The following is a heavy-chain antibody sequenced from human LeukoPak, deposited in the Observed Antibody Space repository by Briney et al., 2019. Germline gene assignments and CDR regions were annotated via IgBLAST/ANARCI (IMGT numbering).Heavy chain of an antibody. J-gene: IGHJ6*03. Sequence: PSQTLSLTCTVSGGSISSGSYYWSWIRQPAGQGLEWIGRIYTSGSTNYNPSLKSRVTISVDTSKNLFSLRLRSVTAADTAVYFCARGRVSSSTWYSTYYYYFYMDVWGKGTTVTVSS. V-gene: IGHV4-61*02. CDR3: ARGRVSSSTWYSTYYYYFYMDV. CDR1: GGSISSGSYY. CDR2: IYTSGST. D-gene: IGHD1-1*01.